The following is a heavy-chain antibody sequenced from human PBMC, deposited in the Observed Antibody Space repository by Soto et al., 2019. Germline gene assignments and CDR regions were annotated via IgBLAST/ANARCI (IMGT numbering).Heavy chain of an antibody. CDR2: IRSKANSYAT. Sequence: EVQLVESGGGLVQPGGSLKLSCAASGFTFSGSAMHWVRQASGKGLEWVGRIRSKANSYATAYAASVKGRFTISRDDSKNTAYLQMNSLKTEDTAVYYCTRHLIRPGIAAAGINWFDPWGQGTLVTVSS. V-gene: IGHV3-73*01. CDR1: GFTFSGSA. CDR3: TRHLIRPGIAAAGINWFDP. D-gene: IGHD6-13*01. J-gene: IGHJ5*02.